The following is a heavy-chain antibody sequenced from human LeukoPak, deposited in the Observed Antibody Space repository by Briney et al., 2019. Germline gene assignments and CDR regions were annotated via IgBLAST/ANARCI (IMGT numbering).Heavy chain of an antibody. Sequence: ASVKVSCKASGCTFTSYGISWVRQAPGQGLEWMGWISAYNGNTNYAQKLQGRVTMTTDTSTSTAYMELRSLRSDDTAVYYCARKGPRSGPYDWFDPWGQGTLVTVSS. V-gene: IGHV1-18*01. CDR3: ARKGPRSGPYDWFDP. D-gene: IGHD3-10*01. CDR2: ISAYNGNT. J-gene: IGHJ5*02. CDR1: GCTFTSYG.